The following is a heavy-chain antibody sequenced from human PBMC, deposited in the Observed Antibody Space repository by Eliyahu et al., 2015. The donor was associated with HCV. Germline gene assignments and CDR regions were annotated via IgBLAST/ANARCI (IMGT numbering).Heavy chain of an antibody. CDR3: AREFRDGVGATAFDI. J-gene: IGHJ3*02. D-gene: IGHD1-26*01. CDR1: GXTFTTYS. V-gene: IGHV1-46*01. CDR2: FNPSGGTT. Sequence: QVQLVQSGAEVKMAGSSVKLSCKASGXTFTTYSIXWXRQAPGQGLEWMGLFNPSGGTTSYAQKFQGRVTMARDTSTSTVYMELRSLRSEDTAVYYCAREFRDGVGATAFDIWGQGTMVTVAS.